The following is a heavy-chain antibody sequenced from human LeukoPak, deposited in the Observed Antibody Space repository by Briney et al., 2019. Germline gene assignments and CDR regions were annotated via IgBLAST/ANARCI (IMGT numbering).Heavy chain of an antibody. J-gene: IGHJ3*02. V-gene: IGHV4-30-4*08. Sequence: SETLSLTCTVSGGSISSGDYYWSWIRQPPEKGLEWIGYIYYSGSTYYNPSLKSRVTISVDTSKNQFSLKLSSVTAADTAVYYCARVKYSYAFDIWGQGTMVTVSS. CDR3: ARVKYSYAFDI. CDR1: GGSISSGDYY. D-gene: IGHD5-18*01. CDR2: IYYSGST.